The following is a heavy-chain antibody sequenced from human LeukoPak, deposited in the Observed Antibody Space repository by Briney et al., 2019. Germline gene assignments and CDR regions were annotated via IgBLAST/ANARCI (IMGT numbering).Heavy chain of an antibody. V-gene: IGHV5-51*01. D-gene: IGHD6-6*01. CDR2: IYPGDSDT. CDR3: ARHRVVSSSSHYYYYMDV. Sequence: AGESLKISCKGSGYSFTSCWIGWVRQMPGKGLEWMGIIYPGDSDTRYSPSFQGQVTISADKSIRTAYLQWSSLKASDTAMYYCARHRVVSSSSHYYYYMDVWGKGTTVTVSS. CDR1: GYSFTSCW. J-gene: IGHJ6*03.